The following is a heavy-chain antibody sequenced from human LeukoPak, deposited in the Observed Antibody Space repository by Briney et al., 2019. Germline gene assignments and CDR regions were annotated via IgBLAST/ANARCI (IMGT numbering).Heavy chain of an antibody. CDR1: GFTFNSHW. D-gene: IGHD2-2*01. Sequence: GGSLRLFCTASGFTFNSHWMGWVRQAPGKGLEWLANINQGGSEKYYVDSVKGRFTISRDNAKNSLYLQMNSLRAEDTAVYYCARDMVPAGIAFDYWGQGALVTVSS. J-gene: IGHJ4*02. CDR2: INQGGSEK. V-gene: IGHV3-7*03. CDR3: ARDMVPAGIAFDY.